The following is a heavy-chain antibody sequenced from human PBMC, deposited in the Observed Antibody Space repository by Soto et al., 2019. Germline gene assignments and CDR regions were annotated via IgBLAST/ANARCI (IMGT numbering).Heavy chain of an antibody. CDR2: INHSGST. J-gene: IGHJ4*02. CDR1: GGSFSGYY. D-gene: IGHD5-18*01. CDR3: ARGLVRLYYFDY. Sequence: QVQLQQWGAGLLKPSETLSLTCAVYGGSFSGYYWSWIRQPPGKGLEWIGEINHSGSTNYNPSLKSRVTISVDTSKNQFSLKLSSVTAADTAMYYCARGLVRLYYFDYWGQGTLVTVSS. V-gene: IGHV4-34*01.